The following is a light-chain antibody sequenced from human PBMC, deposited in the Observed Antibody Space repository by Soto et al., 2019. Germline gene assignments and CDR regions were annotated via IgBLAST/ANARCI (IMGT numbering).Light chain of an antibody. CDR2: GAS. J-gene: IGKJ1*01. Sequence: EIVTTQSPATLSVSPGERATLSCRASQFFRSNLAWYQQKPGQPPRLLIYGASIRATGIPARFSGSGSGTEFTLTISTLQSEDLAVYYCQQYNNWPLTFGQGTKVDIK. V-gene: IGKV3-15*01. CDR1: QFFRSN. CDR3: QQYNNWPLT.